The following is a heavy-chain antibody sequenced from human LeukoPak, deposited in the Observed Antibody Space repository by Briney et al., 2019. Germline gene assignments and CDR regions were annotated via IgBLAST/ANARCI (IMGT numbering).Heavy chain of an antibody. D-gene: IGHD4-17*01. V-gene: IGHV3-23*01. CDR3: AKSRTTATVTPIDY. CDR1: GFTFSSYA. CDR2: ISGSGGST. Sequence: GGSLRLSCAASGFTFSSYAMSWVRQAPGKGLKWVSAISGSGGSTYYADSVKGRFTISRDNSKNTLYLQMNSLRAEDTAVYYCAKSRTTATVTPIDYWGQGTLVTVSS. J-gene: IGHJ4*02.